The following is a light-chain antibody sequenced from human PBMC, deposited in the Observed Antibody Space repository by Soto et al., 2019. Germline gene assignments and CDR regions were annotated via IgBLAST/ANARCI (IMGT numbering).Light chain of an antibody. V-gene: IGKV1-12*01. CDR2: AAS. Sequence: DVQMTQSPCALSASGGGGCTSTCRASQSISIWLAWYQQKPGKAPKLLIYAASSLQGGVPSRFSGSGSGTDFTLTISSLQPEDFATYYCQQANSFPLTFGGGTKVDIK. CDR3: QQANSFPLT. CDR1: QSISIW. J-gene: IGKJ4*01.